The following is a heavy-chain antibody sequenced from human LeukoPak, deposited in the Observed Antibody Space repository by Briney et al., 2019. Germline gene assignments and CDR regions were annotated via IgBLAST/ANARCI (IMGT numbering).Heavy chain of an antibody. J-gene: IGHJ6*02. D-gene: IGHD6-19*01. Sequence: GGSLRLSCAASGFTFDDYTMHWVRQAPGKGLEWVSLISWDGGSTYYADSVKGRFTISRDNSKNSLYLQMNSLRTEDTALYYCAKDITVAVAGIYYYYGMDVWGQGTTVTVSS. CDR2: ISWDGGST. CDR1: GFTFDDYT. CDR3: AKDITVAVAGIYYYYGMDV. V-gene: IGHV3-43*01.